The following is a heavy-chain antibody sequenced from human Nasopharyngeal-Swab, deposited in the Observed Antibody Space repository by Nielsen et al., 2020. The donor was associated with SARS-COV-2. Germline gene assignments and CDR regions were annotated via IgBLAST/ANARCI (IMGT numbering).Heavy chain of an antibody. V-gene: IGHV1-2*04. Sequence: ASLTVSCKASGYTFTGSYMHWVRQAPGQGLEWMGWINPNSGGTNYAQKFQGWVTMTRDTSISTAYMELSRLRSDDTAVYYCARGGYSSGWPDRYGMDVWGQGTTVTVSS. CDR1: GYTFTGSY. D-gene: IGHD6-19*01. J-gene: IGHJ6*02. CDR3: ARGGYSSGWPDRYGMDV. CDR2: INPNSGGT.